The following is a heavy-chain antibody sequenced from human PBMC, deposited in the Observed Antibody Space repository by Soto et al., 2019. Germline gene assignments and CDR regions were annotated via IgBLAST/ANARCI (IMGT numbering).Heavy chain of an antibody. Sequence: XSGKGACKASGYTFTSYDISWVRQATGQGLEWMGWMNPNSGNTGYAQKFQGRVTMTRNTSISTAYMELSSLRSEDTAVYYCARYYDFWSGYFYYYYGMDVWGQGTTVTVSS. J-gene: IGHJ6*02. D-gene: IGHD3-3*01. CDR3: ARYYDFWSGYFYYYYGMDV. CDR2: MNPNSGNT. V-gene: IGHV1-8*01. CDR1: GYTFTSYD.